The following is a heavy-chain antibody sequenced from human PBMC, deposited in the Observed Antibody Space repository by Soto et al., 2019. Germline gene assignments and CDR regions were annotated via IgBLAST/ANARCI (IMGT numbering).Heavy chain of an antibody. CDR2: IWYDESNK. V-gene: IGHV3-33*01. Sequence: QVQLVESGGGVVQPGRSLRLSCAASGFNFSSYGMHWVRQAPGKGLEWVAVIWYDESNKYYADSVKGRFTISRDISKNTLYRHVNSLRADDTAVYYCARAGLLLDYWGQGTLVTVSS. D-gene: IGHD1-26*01. J-gene: IGHJ4*02. CDR1: GFNFSSYG. CDR3: ARAGLLLDY.